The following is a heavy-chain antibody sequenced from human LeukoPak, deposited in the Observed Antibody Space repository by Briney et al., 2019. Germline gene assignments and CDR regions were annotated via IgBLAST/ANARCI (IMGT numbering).Heavy chain of an antibody. CDR3: ARGKMGLLRYYDY. CDR1: DGSFSGYY. D-gene: IGHD3-9*01. J-gene: IGHJ4*02. CDR2: INHSGST. Sequence: SETLSLTCAVYDGSFSGYYWSWIRQPPGKGLEWIGEINHSGSTNYNPSLKSRVTISVDTSKNQFSLKLSSVTAADTAVYYCARGKMGLLRYYDYWGQGTLVTVSS. V-gene: IGHV4-34*01.